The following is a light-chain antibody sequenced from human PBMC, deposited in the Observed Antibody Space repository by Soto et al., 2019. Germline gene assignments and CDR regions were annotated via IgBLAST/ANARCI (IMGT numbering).Light chain of an antibody. CDR3: QQYNSYSS. Sequence: DIQMTQSPSTLSASVGDRVTITCRASQRIITWLAWYQQKPGKAPKLLIYKASTLESGVPSRFSGSGSGTEFTLTISSLQPDDFATYYCQQYNSYSSVGQGTKVEIK. J-gene: IGKJ1*01. CDR2: KAS. V-gene: IGKV1-5*03. CDR1: QRIITW.